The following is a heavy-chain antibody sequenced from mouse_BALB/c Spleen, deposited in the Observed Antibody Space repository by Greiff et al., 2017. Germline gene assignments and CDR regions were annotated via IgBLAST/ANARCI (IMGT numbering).Heavy chain of an antibody. Sequence: QVTLKVCGPGILQPSQTLSLTCSFSGFSLSTSGMGVSWIRQPSGKGLEWLAHIYWDDDKRYNPSLKSRLTISKDTSRNQVFLKITSVDTADTATYYCARRGAKDSFDVWGAGTTVTVSS. CDR1: GFSLSTSGMG. CDR3: ARRGAKDSFDV. V-gene: IGHV8-12*01. J-gene: IGHJ1*01. CDR2: IYWDDDK. D-gene: IGHD3-1*01.